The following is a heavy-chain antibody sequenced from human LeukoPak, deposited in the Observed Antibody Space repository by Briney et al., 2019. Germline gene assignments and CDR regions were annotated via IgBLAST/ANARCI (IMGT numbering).Heavy chain of an antibody. D-gene: IGHD3-16*01. CDR3: ARGGGLDV. V-gene: IGHV3-7*03. CDR1: GVTFSSHW. Sequence: GGSLRLSCVVSGVTFSSHWMSWVRQAPGKGLEWVANINHNGNVNYYVDSVKGRFTISRDNAKNSLYLQMSNLRAEDTAVYFCARGGGLDVWGQGATVTVSS. J-gene: IGHJ6*02. CDR2: INHNGNVN.